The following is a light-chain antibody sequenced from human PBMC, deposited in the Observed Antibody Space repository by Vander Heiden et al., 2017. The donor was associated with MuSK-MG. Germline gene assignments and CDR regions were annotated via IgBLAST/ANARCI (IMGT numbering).Light chain of an antibody. CDR3: QQRNNWPPT. CDR2: DAS. J-gene: IGKJ5*01. V-gene: IGKV3-11*01. Sequence: IVLTQSPATLSFSSGERATLSCRASQSIGTYLAWYQQKPGQAPRLLMFDASNRWNDLRPRCSGSGSGTDFTLTISSLEPEDFAVYYCQQRNNWPPTFGQGTRLEIK. CDR1: QSIGTY.